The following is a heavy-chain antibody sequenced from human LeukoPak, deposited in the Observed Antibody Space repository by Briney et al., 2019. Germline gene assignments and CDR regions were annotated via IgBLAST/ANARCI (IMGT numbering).Heavy chain of an antibody. CDR1: GFTFSSYS. D-gene: IGHD6-19*01. Sequence: GGSLRLSCTASGFTFSSYSMNWVRQAPGKGLEWVSYISSGGNNIYYADSVKGRFTISRDNARNSLYLQMNSLRAEDTAIYYCARMAVAGQYNDYWGQGTLVTVSS. V-gene: IGHV3-48*04. CDR2: ISSGGNNI. J-gene: IGHJ4*02. CDR3: ARMAVAGQYNDY.